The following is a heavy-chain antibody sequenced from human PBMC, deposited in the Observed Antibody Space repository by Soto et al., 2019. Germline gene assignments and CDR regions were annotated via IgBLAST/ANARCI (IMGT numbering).Heavy chain of an antibody. J-gene: IGHJ5*02. CDR2: INSDGSST. Sequence: PGGSLRLSCAASGFTFSSYWMHWVRQAPGKGLVWVSHINSDGSSTSYADSVKGRFTISRDNAKNTLYLQMNSLRAEDTAVYYCAREYYDSSGYPWGQGTLVTVSS. V-gene: IGHV3-74*01. CDR3: AREYYDSSGYP. D-gene: IGHD3-22*01. CDR1: GFTFSSYW.